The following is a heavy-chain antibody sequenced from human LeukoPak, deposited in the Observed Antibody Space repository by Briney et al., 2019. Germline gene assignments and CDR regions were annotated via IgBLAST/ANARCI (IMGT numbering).Heavy chain of an antibody. V-gene: IGHV3-23*01. CDR2: ISGSGGST. CDR3: ANLLRYFDWLQDAFDI. CDR1: GFTFSSYA. J-gene: IGHJ3*02. D-gene: IGHD3-9*01. Sequence: GGSLRLSCAASGFTFSSYAMSWARQAPGKGLEWVSAISGSGGSTYYADSVKGRFTISRDNSKNTLYLQMNSLRAEDTAVYYCANLLRYFDWLQDAFDIWGQGTMVTVSS.